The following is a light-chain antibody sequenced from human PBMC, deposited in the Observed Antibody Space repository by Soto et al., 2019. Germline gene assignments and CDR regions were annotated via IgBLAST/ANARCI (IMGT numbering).Light chain of an antibody. J-gene: IGLJ3*02. CDR2: EVN. V-gene: IGLV2-8*01. CDR3: SSYAGGNNWV. Sequence: QSALTQPPSASGSPGQAVTISWTGTSSDVGAHGYVSWYQQNPGKAPKLMLYEVNKRPSGVPDRFSGSKSGNTASLTVSGLQAEDEGNYYCSSYAGGNNWVFGGGTKLTAL. CDR1: SSDVGAHGY.